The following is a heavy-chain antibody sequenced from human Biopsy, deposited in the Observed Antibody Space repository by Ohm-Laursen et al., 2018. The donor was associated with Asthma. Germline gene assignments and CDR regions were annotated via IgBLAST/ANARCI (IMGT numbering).Heavy chain of an antibody. CDR2: ISYDGNHK. CDR1: GFMFRSFG. Sequence: SLRLSCTASGFMFRSFGMHWVRQAPGKGLEWVAVISYDGNHKFYEDSVKGRCTISRDNSKNTLYLQMNSLRTEDTAVYYCAKRRGYSGHDNDYWGQGTLVIVSS. D-gene: IGHD5-12*01. V-gene: IGHV3-30*18. J-gene: IGHJ4*02. CDR3: AKRRGYSGHDNDY.